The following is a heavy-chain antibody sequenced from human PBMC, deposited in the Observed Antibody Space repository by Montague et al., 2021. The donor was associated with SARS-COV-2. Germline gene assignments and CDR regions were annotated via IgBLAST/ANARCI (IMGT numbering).Heavy chain of an antibody. CDR1: GASVSSINW. CDR3: ASHPVFQQLYS. Sequence: SETLSLTCAVSGASVSSINWWSWVRQPPGRGLEWIAETHHTGIINFNPSLRSRGLISLDSSKNQFSLTLNSVTAADTATYYCASHPVFQQLYSWGQGTLV. D-gene: IGHD6-13*01. V-gene: IGHV4-4*02. CDR2: THHTGII. J-gene: IGHJ4*02.